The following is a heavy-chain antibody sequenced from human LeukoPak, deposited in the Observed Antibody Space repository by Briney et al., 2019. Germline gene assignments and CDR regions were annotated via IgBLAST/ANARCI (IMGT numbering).Heavy chain of an antibody. CDR2: ISYDGSNK. CDR3: ARDPGMTTVTTPLDY. CDR1: GFTFSSYA. Sequence: GGSLRLSCAASGFTFSSYAMHWVRQAPGKGLEWVAVISYDGSNKYYADSVKGRFTISRDNSKNTLYLQMNSLRAEDTAVYYCARDPGMTTVTTPLDYWGQGTLVTVSS. D-gene: IGHD4-11*01. J-gene: IGHJ4*02. V-gene: IGHV3-30-3*01.